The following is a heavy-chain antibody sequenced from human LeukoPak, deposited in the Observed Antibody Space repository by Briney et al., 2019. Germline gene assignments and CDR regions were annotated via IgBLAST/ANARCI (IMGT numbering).Heavy chain of an antibody. J-gene: IGHJ4*02. Sequence: SDTVSVTCTVSGCSFTNYYWNWIRQPPGNRLEWIGYIYYSGSTNYNPSLKSRVTISLDTSKNQFSLKLSSVTAADTAVYYCARGSRGGNAGYQFDYWGQGTLVTVSS. V-gene: IGHV4-59*13. CDR1: GCSFTNYY. CDR3: ARGSRGGNAGYQFDY. CDR2: IYYSGST. D-gene: IGHD4-23*01.